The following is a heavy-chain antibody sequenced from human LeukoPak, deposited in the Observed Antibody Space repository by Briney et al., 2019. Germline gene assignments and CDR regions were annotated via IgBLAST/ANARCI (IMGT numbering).Heavy chain of an antibody. D-gene: IGHD4-17*01. Sequence: GGSLRLSCAASGFTVSSNYMSWVRQAPGKGLEWVSVIYSGGSTYYADSVKGRFTISRDNSKNTLYLQMNSLRAEDTAVYYCARESMTTVTTHAFDIWGQGTMVTVSS. V-gene: IGHV3-53*01. CDR3: ARESMTTVTTHAFDI. CDR1: GFTVSSNY. CDR2: IYSGGST. J-gene: IGHJ3*02.